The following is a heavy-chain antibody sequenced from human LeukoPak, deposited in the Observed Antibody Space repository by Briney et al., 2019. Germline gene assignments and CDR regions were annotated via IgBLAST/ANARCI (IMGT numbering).Heavy chain of an antibody. Sequence: SETLSLTCTVSGGSVSSGSYYWSWIRQPPGKGLEWIGYVYYSGSTNYNPSLKSRVTISVDTSKNQFSLKLSSVTAADTAVYYCATGITVTTGGFDPWGQGTLVTVSS. V-gene: IGHV4-61*01. J-gene: IGHJ5*02. CDR3: ATGITVTTGGFDP. CDR2: VYYSGST. CDR1: GGSVSSGSYY. D-gene: IGHD4-17*01.